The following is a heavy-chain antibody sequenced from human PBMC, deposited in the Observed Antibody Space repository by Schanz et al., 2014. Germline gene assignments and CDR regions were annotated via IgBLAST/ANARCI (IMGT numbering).Heavy chain of an antibody. CDR3: AKTLFPGGTQTFGN. CDR2: ISGSSRTI. Sequence: EVQLLESGGGLVQPGGSLRLSCLASGFAFSSYGMNWLRQAPGKGLEWVSYISGSSRTIYYADSMKGRFTISRDNSKSTLYVEMNSLRVEDTAVYYCAKTLFPGGTQTFGNWGRGTLVTVSS. J-gene: IGHJ4*02. CDR1: GFAFSSYG. V-gene: IGHV3-48*01. D-gene: IGHD2-8*02.